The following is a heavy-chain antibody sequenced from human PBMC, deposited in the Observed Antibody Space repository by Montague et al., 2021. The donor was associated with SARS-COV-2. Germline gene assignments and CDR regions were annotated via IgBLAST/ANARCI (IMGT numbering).Heavy chain of an antibody. D-gene: IGHD3-3*01. Sequence: SLRLSCAASGFTFSSYAMSWVRQAPGKGLEWVSAISGSGGSTYYADSVKGRFTISRDNSKNTLYLQMNSLRAEDTAVYYCAKGAGITIFGVVIPHYCYMDVWGKGTTVTVSS. J-gene: IGHJ6*03. CDR2: ISGSGGST. CDR1: GFTFSSYA. V-gene: IGHV3-23*01. CDR3: AKGAGITIFGVVIPHYCYMDV.